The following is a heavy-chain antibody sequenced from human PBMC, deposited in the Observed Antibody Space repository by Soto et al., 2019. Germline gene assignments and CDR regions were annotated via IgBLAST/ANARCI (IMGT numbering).Heavy chain of an antibody. J-gene: IGHJ6*04. Sequence: QVQLVQSGAEVKKPGSSVKVSCKASGGTFSNYAMSWVRQAPGQGLEWMGGIIPIFGTANYAQKFQGRVTITADESTSTAYMELSSLRSEDTAVYYCARGMVRFLDSLGVDVWGEGTTVTVSS. CDR3: ARGMVRFLDSLGVDV. CDR1: GGTFSNYA. D-gene: IGHD3-3*01. V-gene: IGHV1-69*12. CDR2: IIPIFGTA.